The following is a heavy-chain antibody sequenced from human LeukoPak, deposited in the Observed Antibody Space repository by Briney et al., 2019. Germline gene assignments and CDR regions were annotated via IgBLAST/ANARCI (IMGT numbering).Heavy chain of an antibody. CDR3: ARFPRAEYYDSSGYYGS. D-gene: IGHD3-22*01. Sequence: SQTLSLTCTVSGGSISSGDYYWSWIRQPPGTGLEWIGYIYYSGSTYYNPSLKSRVTISVDTSKNQFSLKLSSVTAADTAVYYCARFPRAEYYDSSGYYGSWGQGTLVTVSS. J-gene: IGHJ4*02. V-gene: IGHV4-30-4*01. CDR2: IYYSGST. CDR1: GGSISSGDYY.